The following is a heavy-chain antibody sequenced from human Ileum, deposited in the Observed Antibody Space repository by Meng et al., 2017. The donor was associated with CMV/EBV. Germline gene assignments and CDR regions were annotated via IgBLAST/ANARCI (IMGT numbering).Heavy chain of an antibody. CDR1: GGSISSYY. CDR2: IYNSGST. CDR3: ARGLTVLTLDY. D-gene: IGHD4-23*01. V-gene: IGHV4-59*01. Sequence: SETLSLTCTVSGGSISSYYWSWIRQPPGKGLEWIGYIYNSGSTNYNPSLKSRVTISVDTSKSQFSLRVSSVTAADTAVYYCARGLTVLTLDYWGQGTLVTVSS. J-gene: IGHJ4*02.